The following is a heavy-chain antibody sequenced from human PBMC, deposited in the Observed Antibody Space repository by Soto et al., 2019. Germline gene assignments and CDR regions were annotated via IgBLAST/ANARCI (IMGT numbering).Heavy chain of an antibody. CDR3: AKLVGFQLRDY. V-gene: IGHV3-23*01. Sequence: PGGSLRLSCAASGVTFSSYAMSWVRQAPGKGLEWVSAISGSGGSTYYADSVKGRFTVSRDNSKNTLYLQMNSVRAEDTAVYYCAKLVGFQLRDYWGQGTLVTVS. CDR2: ISGSGGST. CDR1: GVTFSSYA. D-gene: IGHD1-1*01. J-gene: IGHJ4*02.